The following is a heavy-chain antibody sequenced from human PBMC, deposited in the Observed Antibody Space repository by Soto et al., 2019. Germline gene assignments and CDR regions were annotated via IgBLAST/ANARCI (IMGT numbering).Heavy chain of an antibody. CDR1: GFTFSTYA. V-gene: IGHV3-23*01. J-gene: IGHJ4*02. CDR2: ISGSGRST. CDR3: ATEPLWSGSEPVDY. Sequence: EVQLLESGGGLVQPGGSLRLSCAASGFTFSTYAMTWVRQAPGKGLEWVSAISGSGRSTYYAHSVKGRFTVSRDNSKNTLFLQMSSLRAEDTAVYYCATEPLWSGSEPVDYWGQGTLVTVSS. D-gene: IGHD3-3*01.